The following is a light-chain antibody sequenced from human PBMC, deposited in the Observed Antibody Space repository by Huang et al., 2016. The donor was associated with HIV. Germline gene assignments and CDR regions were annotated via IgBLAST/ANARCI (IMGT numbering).Light chain of an antibody. V-gene: IGKV3-15*01. Sequence: EILMTQSPATLSVSPGERATLSCRASQSVSSNLAWYQQKPGQAPRLLIYGASTRATGSPARFSGSGSGTEFTLTISNLQSEDFALYYCQQYNNWPPITFGQGTRLEMK. CDR2: GAS. J-gene: IGKJ5*01. CDR1: QSVSSN. CDR3: QQYNNWPPIT.